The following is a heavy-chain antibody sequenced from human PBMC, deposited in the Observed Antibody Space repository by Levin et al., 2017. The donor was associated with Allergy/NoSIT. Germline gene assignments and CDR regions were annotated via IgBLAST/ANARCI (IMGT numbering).Heavy chain of an antibody. Sequence: KISCKASGGTFSSYAISWVRQAPGQGLEWMGGIIPIFGTANYAQKFQGRVTITADESTSTAYMELSSLRSEDTAVYYCARDPGEPPTAGYYYYGMDVWGQGTTVTVSS. CDR2: IIPIFGTA. CDR1: GGTFSSYA. V-gene: IGHV1-69*01. CDR3: ARDPGEPPTAGYYYYGMDV. D-gene: IGHD3-16*01. J-gene: IGHJ6*02.